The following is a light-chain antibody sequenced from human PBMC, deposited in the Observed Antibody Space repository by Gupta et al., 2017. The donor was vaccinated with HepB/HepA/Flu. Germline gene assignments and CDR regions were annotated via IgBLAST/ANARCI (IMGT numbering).Light chain of an antibody. Sequence: DSQMTQSPSTLSVSVGDRVTISCRASQSISSWLAWYQQKPGKAPKFLIYKASSLESGVPSRFSGGGSETEFTLTISSLQPDDFASYYCLQYNTYPWTFGQGTKVEIK. CDR1: QSISSW. CDR3: LQYNTYPWT. V-gene: IGKV1-5*03. CDR2: KAS. J-gene: IGKJ1*01.